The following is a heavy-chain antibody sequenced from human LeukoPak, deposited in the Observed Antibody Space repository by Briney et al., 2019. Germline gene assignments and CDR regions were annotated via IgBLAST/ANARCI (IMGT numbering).Heavy chain of an antibody. CDR1: GYTFTSYG. Sequence: GASVKVSCKASGYTFTSYGIYWVRQAPGQGLEWMGWISAYNGNTNYAEKVQGRVIMTTDTSTSTAYMELRSLRSDDTAVYYCARGKETMLGSWFDPWGQGTLVTVSS. CDR2: ISAYNGNT. CDR3: ARGKETMLGSWFDP. D-gene: IGHD3-10*02. J-gene: IGHJ5*02. V-gene: IGHV1-18*04.